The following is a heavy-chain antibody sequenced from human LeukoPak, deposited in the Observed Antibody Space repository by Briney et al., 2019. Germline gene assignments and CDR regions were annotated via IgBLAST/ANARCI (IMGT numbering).Heavy chain of an antibody. CDR3: AKQYCSSTSCYPNYYYYYMDV. V-gene: IGHV3-48*01. CDR2: ISTSSSTI. D-gene: IGHD2-2*01. Sequence: GGSLRLSCAASGFTFSSYSMNWVRQAPGKGLGWVSYISTSSSTIYYADSVKGRFTISRDNSKNTLYLQMNSLRAEDTAVYYCAKQYCSSTSCYPNYYYYYMDVWGKGTTVTVSS. J-gene: IGHJ6*03. CDR1: GFTFSSYS.